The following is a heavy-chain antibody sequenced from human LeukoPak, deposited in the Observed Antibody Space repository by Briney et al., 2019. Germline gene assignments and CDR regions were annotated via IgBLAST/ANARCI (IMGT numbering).Heavy chain of an antibody. V-gene: IGHV3-7*01. CDR2: IKQDGSEK. CDR3: ARQLSRSYYFDY. J-gene: IGHJ4*02. D-gene: IGHD3-3*01. CDR1: GFTFSSYG. Sequence: GGSLRLSCAASGFTFSSYGIHWVRQAPGKGLEWVANIKQDGSEKYYVDSVKGRFTISRDNAKNSLYLQMNSLRAEDTAVYYCARQLSRSYYFDYWGQGTLVTVSS.